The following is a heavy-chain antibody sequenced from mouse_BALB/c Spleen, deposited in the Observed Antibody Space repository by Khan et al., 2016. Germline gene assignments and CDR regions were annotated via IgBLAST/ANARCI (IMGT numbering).Heavy chain of an antibody. Sequence: PQEAGPGLGKPSQFPSPTCSVIGYPITRVHAWNCSRQFPGNTLVCMGYISYSGCTSYNPPFNSRISITRDTSQNQSFLQYTSVTTEDTATCYCASSVLGFVYWGQEAMVAVSA. CDR2: ISYSGCT. CDR3: ASSVLGFVY. J-gene: IGHJ3*01. D-gene: IGHD4-1*01. CDR1: GYPITRVHA. V-gene: IGHV3-2*02.